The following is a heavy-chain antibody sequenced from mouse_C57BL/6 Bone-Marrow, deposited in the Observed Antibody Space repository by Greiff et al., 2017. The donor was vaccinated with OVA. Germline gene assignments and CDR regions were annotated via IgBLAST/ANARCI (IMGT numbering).Heavy chain of an antibody. CDR2: ISNGGGST. J-gene: IGHJ4*01. CDR3: ARSSTGTLYYYAMDY. D-gene: IGHD4-1*02. Sequence: EVQRVESGGGLVQPGGSLKLSCAASGFTFSDYYMYWVRQTPEKRLEWVAYISNGGGSTYYPDTVKGRFTISRDNAKNTLYLQMSRLKSEDTAMYYCARSSTGTLYYYAMDYWGQGTSVTVSS. CDR1: GFTFSDYY. V-gene: IGHV5-12*01.